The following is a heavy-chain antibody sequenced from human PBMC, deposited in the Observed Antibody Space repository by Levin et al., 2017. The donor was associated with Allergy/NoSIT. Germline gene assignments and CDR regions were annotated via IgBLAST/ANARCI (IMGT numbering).Heavy chain of an antibody. CDR3: ARDLTSNLGVEIDY. D-gene: IGHD3-10*01. Sequence: GGSLRLSCAASGFTFSSYWMSWVRQAPGKGLEWVANIKQDGSEKYYVDSGKGRFTISRDNAKNSLYLQMNSLRAEVTAVDSCARDLTSNLGVEIDYWGQGTLVTVSS. J-gene: IGHJ4*02. V-gene: IGHV3-7*01. CDR1: GFTFSSYW. CDR2: IKQDGSEK.